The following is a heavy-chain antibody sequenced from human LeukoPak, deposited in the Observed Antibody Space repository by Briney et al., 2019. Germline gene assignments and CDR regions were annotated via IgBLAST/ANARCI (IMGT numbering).Heavy chain of an antibody. J-gene: IGHJ4*02. D-gene: IGHD7-27*01. CDR2: ITPNSDGT. CDR3: ARSPIGLGFFDY. V-gene: IGHV1-2*02. CDR1: GYTVTGYY. Sequence: ASAKVSCDTSGYTVTGYYIHWVRQAPGQGLEWMGWITPNSDGTDYAQKFQGRVTITRDTSITTAYMELSSLRSDDTAVYYCARSPIGLGFFDYWGQGTLVTVSS.